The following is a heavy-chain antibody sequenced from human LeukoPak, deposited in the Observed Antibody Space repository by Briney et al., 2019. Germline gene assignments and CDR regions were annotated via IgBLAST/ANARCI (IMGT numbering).Heavy chain of an antibody. CDR1: GYTFTSYY. D-gene: IGHD2-2*02. CDR2: INPSGGST. J-gene: IGHJ3*02. V-gene: IGHV1-46*01. CDR3: ARAYCSSTSCYTRAFDI. Sequence: ASVKVSCKASGYTFTSYYMHWVRQAPGQGLEWMGIINPSGGSTSYAQKFQGRVTMTRDTSTSTVYMELSSLRSEDTAVYYCARAYCSSTSCYTRAFDIWGQGTMVTVSS.